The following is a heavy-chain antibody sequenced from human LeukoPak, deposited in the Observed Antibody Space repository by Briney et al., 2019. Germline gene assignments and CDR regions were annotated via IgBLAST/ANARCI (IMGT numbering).Heavy chain of an antibody. V-gene: IGHV1-69*04. Sequence: GASVKVSCKASGGTFTSYGISWVRQAPGQGLEWMGRIIPIVGIANYAQKFQGRVTITADTSTSTAYMELSSLRSEDTAVYYCATHYYDSSGYYYPWDYWGQGTLVTVSS. CDR1: GGTFTSYG. D-gene: IGHD3-22*01. CDR2: IIPIVGIA. CDR3: ATHYYDSSGYYYPWDY. J-gene: IGHJ4*02.